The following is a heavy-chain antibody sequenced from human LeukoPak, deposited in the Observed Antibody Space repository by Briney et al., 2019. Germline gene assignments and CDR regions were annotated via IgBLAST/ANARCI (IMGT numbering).Heavy chain of an antibody. V-gene: IGHV3-15*01. D-gene: IGHD2-15*01. CDR1: GFTFSNAW. CDR2: IKSKTDGGTT. Sequence: GGSLRLSCAASGFTFSNAWMSWVRQAPGKGLEWVGRIKSKTDGGTTDYAAPVKGRFTISRDDSKNTLYLQMNSLRAEDTAVYYCARVNGYCSGGSCYPYYFDYWGQGTLVTVSS. CDR3: ARVNGYCSGGSCYPYYFDY. J-gene: IGHJ4*02.